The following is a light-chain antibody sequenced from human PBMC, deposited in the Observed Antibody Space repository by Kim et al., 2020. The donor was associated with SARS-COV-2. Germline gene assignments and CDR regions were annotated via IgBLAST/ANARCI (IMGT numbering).Light chain of an antibody. V-gene: IGKV3-11*01. J-gene: IGKJ5*01. Sequence: EIVLTQSPGTLSLSPGERATLSCRASQSIDNYLAWYQQKPGQATKLVIYDASNRATGIPARFSGSGSGTDFTLTISGLEPEDIAVYYCQRRSLWPQSFGQGTRLEIK. CDR1: QSIDNY. CDR3: QRRSLWPQS. CDR2: DAS.